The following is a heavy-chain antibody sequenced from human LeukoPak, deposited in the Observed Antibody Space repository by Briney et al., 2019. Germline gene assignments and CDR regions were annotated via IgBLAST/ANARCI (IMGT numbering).Heavy chain of an antibody. Sequence: PSETLSLTCTVSGDSISSSSYYWAWIRQPPGKGLEWIGSIYYSGTTYYNPSLKSRVTISVDTSKNQFSLKLSSVTAADTAVYYCASHLYAFGSPFDCWGQGTLVTVSS. J-gene: IGHJ4*02. CDR1: GDSISSSSYY. CDR3: ASHLYAFGSPFDC. V-gene: IGHV4-39*07. D-gene: IGHD2-2*02. CDR2: IYYSGTT.